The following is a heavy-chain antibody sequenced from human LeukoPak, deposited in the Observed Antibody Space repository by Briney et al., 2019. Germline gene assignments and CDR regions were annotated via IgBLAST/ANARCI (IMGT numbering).Heavy chain of an antibody. D-gene: IGHD3-3*01. CDR2: ISGSGGST. CDR3: AKAGDSSLKWLLYGAFDI. V-gene: IGHV3-23*01. Sequence: GGSLRLSCAASGFTFSSYAMSWVRQAPGKGLEWVSAISGSGGSTYYADSVKGRFTISRDNSKNTLYLQMNSLRAEDTAVYYCAKAGDSSLKWLLYGAFDIWGQGTMVTVSS. CDR1: GFTFSSYA. J-gene: IGHJ3*02.